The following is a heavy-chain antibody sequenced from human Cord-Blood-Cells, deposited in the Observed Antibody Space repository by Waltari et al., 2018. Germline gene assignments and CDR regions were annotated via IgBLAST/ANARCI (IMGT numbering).Heavy chain of an antibody. CDR1: GYTCTSYA. J-gene: IGHJ6*02. CDR3: ARAAVATSGRHGMDV. V-gene: IGHV1-3*01. CDR2: INAGNGNT. D-gene: IGHD5-12*01. Sequence: QVQFVQPGAEGKKPGASVKVSCRASGYTCTSYAMHWVRQAPGQRLEWMGWINAGNGNTKYSQKFQGRVTITRDTSASTAYMELSSRRSEDTAVYYGARAAVATSGRHGMDVWGQGP.